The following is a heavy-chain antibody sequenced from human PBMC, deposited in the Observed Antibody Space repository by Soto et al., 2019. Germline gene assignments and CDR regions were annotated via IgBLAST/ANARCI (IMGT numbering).Heavy chain of an antibody. CDR1: GFTFSSYW. CDR3: ARDTTPVAVAGTLGYYFDY. CDR2: IKQDGSEK. V-gene: IGHV3-7*05. D-gene: IGHD6-19*01. J-gene: IGHJ4*02. Sequence: GGSLRLSCAASGFTFSSYWMSWVRQAPGKGLEWVANIKQDGSEKYYVDSVKGRFTISRDNAKNSLYLQMNSLRAEDTAVYYCARDTTPVAVAGTLGYYFDYWGQGTLVTVSS.